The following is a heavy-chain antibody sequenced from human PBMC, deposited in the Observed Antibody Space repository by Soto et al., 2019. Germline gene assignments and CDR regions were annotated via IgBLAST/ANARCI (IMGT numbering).Heavy chain of an antibody. V-gene: IGHV4-31*03. CDR1: GGSISSGGYY. Sequence: SETLSLTCTVSGGSISSGGYYWSWIRRHPGKGLEWIGYIYYSGSTYYNPSLKSRVTISVDTSKNQFSLKLSSVTAADTAVYYCASSRYGDYSYGMDVWGQGTTVTVSS. J-gene: IGHJ6*02. CDR2: IYYSGST. CDR3: ASSRYGDYSYGMDV. D-gene: IGHD4-17*01.